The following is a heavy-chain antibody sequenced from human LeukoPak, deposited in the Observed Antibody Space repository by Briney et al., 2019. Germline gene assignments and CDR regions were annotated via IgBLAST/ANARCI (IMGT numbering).Heavy chain of an antibody. CDR3: AADSSRGLVTTFYYYGMDV. J-gene: IGHJ6*02. Sequence: SVKVSCKAAGFTFTSSAVQWVRHARGRRLEWIGWIVVGSGNTNYAQKFQERVTITRDMSTSTAYMELSSLRSEDTAVYYCAADSSRGLVTTFYYYGMDVWGQGTTVTVSS. CDR1: GFTFTSSA. CDR2: IVVGSGNT. D-gene: IGHD5-12*01. V-gene: IGHV1-58*01.